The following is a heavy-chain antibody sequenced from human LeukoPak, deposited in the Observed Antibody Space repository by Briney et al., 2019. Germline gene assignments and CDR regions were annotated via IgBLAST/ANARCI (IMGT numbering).Heavy chain of an antibody. CDR3: AKEPRYSSSWYGDY. J-gene: IGHJ4*02. Sequence: AGGSLRLSCAASGFTFSSYAMSWVRQAPGKGLEWVSAISGSGGSTYYADSVTGRFTVSRDNSKNILYLQMNSLRAEDTAVYYCAKEPRYSSSWYGDYWGQGTLVTVSS. D-gene: IGHD6-13*01. CDR1: GFTFSSYA. CDR2: ISGSGGST. V-gene: IGHV3-23*01.